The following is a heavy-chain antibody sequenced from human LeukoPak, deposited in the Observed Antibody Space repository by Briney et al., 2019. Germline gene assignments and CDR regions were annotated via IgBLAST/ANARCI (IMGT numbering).Heavy chain of an antibody. V-gene: IGHV3-48*04. Sequence: GGSLRLSCAASGFTFGPYAMNWVRLAPGKGLQWVAYISWDSTTIHYADSVRGRFTISRDNAKNSLYLQMNSLRVEDTAVYYCARDADGNTDYWGQGTLATVSS. CDR1: GFTFGPYA. CDR3: ARDADGNTDY. CDR2: ISWDSTTI. J-gene: IGHJ4*02.